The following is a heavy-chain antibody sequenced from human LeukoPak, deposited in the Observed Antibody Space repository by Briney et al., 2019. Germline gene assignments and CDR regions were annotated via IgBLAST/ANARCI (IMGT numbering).Heavy chain of an antibody. J-gene: IGHJ4*02. CDR1: GGSISSGGY. Sequence: SETLSLTCTVSGGSISSGGYWSWIRQHPGKGLEWIGYIRYSESTYYNPSLKSRISISVDPSENQFSLTLSSVTAADTAVYYCARASQAVAGTFYFDYWGQGTLVTVSS. V-gene: IGHV4-31*03. CDR3: ARASQAVAGTFYFDY. CDR2: IRYSEST. D-gene: IGHD6-19*01.